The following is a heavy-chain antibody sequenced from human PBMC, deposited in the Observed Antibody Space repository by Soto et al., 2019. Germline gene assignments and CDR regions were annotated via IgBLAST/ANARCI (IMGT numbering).Heavy chain of an antibody. CDR3: ARGGYSYGRDAFDI. CDR2: INPNSGGT. D-gene: IGHD5-18*01. V-gene: IGHV1-2*04. J-gene: IGHJ3*02. Sequence: SVKVSCKASGYTFTGYYMHWVRQAPGQGLEWMGWINPNSGGTNYAQKFQGWVTMTRDTSISTAYMELSRLRSDDTAVYYCARGGYSYGRDAFDIWGQGTMVTVSS. CDR1: GYTFTGYY.